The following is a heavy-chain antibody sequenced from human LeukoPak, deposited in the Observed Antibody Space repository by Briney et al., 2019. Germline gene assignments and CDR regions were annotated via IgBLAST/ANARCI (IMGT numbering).Heavy chain of an antibody. CDR3: ARRYSYGYVGIVNWFDP. CDR1: GGSISSGSYY. J-gene: IGHJ5*02. V-gene: IGHV4-39*07. D-gene: IGHD5-18*01. Sequence: SQTLSLTCTVSGGSISSGSYYWSWIRQPPGKGLEWIGEINHSGSTNYNPSLKSRITISVDTSKNQFSLKLSSVTAADTAVYYCARRYSYGYVGIVNWFDPWGQGTLVTVSS. CDR2: INHSGST.